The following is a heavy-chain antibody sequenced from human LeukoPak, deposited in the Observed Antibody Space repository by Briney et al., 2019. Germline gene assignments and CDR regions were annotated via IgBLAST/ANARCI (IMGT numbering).Heavy chain of an antibody. J-gene: IGHJ4*02. V-gene: IGHV3-53*01. CDR2: IYSGGST. Sequence: GGSLRLSCAASGFTVSSNYMSWVRQAPGKGLEWVSVIYSGGSTYYADSVKGRFTISRDNSKNTLYLQMNSLRAEDTAVYYCAGYCSGGNCHRTPYFDYWGQGTLVTVSS. D-gene: IGHD2-15*01. CDR1: GFTVSSNY. CDR3: AGYCSGGNCHRTPYFDY.